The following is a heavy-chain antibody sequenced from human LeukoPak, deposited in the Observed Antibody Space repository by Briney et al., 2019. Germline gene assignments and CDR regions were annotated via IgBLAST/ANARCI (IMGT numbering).Heavy chain of an antibody. D-gene: IGHD3-3*01. Sequence: SETLSLTCTVSGGSISSYYWSWVRQPAGKGLEWVGRIYTSGSTNYNPSLKSRVTMSVDTSKNQFSLKLSSVTAADTAVYYCARDQYRGYDFWSGYTTNWFDPWGQGTLVTVS. CDR3: ARDQYRGYDFWSGYTTNWFDP. J-gene: IGHJ5*02. V-gene: IGHV4-4*07. CDR2: IYTSGST. CDR1: GGSISSYY.